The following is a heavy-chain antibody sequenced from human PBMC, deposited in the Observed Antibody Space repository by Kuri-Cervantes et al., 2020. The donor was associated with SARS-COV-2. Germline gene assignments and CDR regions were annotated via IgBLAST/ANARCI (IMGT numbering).Heavy chain of an antibody. CDR2: IRSKANSYAT. J-gene: IGHJ4*02. V-gene: IGHV3-73*01. D-gene: IGHD4-11*01. CDR3: TIDYSNFSY. CDR1: GFTFVSYA. Sequence: GESLKISCAASGFTFVSYAMGWVRQASGKGLEWVGRIRSKANSYATAYAASVKGRFTISRDDSKNTAYLQMNSLKTEGTAVHYCTIDYSNFSYWGQGTLVTVS.